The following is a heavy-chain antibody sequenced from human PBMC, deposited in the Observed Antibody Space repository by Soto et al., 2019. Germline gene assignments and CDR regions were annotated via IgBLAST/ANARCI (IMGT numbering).Heavy chain of an antibody. CDR3: ARLEIVRDFWSGYYTEWFDP. J-gene: IGHJ5*02. V-gene: IGHV4-39*01. D-gene: IGHD3-3*01. CDR1: GGSISSSSYY. CDR2: IYYSGST. Sequence: SETLSLTCTVSGGSISSSSYYWGWIRQPPGKGLEWIGSIYYSGSTYYNPSLKSRVTISVDTSKNQFSLKLSSVTAADTAVYYCARLEIVRDFWSGYYTEWFDPWGQGTLVTVSS.